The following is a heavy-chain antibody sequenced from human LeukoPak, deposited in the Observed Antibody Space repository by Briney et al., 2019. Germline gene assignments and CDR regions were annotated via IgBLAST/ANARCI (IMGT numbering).Heavy chain of an antibody. CDR1: GYTFTGYY. J-gene: IGHJ4*02. Sequence: ASVKVSCKASGYTFTGYYMYWVRQAPGQGLEWMGWINPNSGGTNYAQRFQGRVTMTRDTSISTAYMELSRLRSDDTAVYYCARDKVGTTFSFDYWGQGTLVTVSS. D-gene: IGHD1-26*01. CDR2: INPNSGGT. CDR3: ARDKVGTTFSFDY. V-gene: IGHV1-2*02.